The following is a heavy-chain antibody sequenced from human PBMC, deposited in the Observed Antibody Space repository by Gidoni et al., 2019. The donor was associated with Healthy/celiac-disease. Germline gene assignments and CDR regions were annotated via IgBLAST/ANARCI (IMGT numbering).Heavy chain of an antibody. CDR2: ISSSGSTI. CDR3: ARVYPEDYFDY. Sequence: QVQLVESGGGLVKPGGSLSLSCAASGFTFRDYSMSWIRQAPGKGLEWVSYISSSGSTIYYADSVKGRFTISRENAKNSLYLQMNSLRAEDTAVYYCARVYPEDYFDYWGQGTLVTVSS. J-gene: IGHJ4*02. CDR1: GFTFRDYS. V-gene: IGHV3-11*01.